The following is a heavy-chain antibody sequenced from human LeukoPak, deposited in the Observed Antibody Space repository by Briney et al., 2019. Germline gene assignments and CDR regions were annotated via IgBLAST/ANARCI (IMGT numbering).Heavy chain of an antibody. CDR3: ARDRGTWNDDGFDY. CDR1: GGSISSYH. CDR2: IYISGST. Sequence: PSETLSLTCTVSGGSISSYHWSWIRQPPGKGLEWIGRIYISGSTNYNPSLKSRVTMSVDTSKNQFSLKLSSVTAADTAVYYCARDRGTWNDDGFDYWGQGTLVTVSS. V-gene: IGHV4-4*07. J-gene: IGHJ4*02. D-gene: IGHD1-1*01.